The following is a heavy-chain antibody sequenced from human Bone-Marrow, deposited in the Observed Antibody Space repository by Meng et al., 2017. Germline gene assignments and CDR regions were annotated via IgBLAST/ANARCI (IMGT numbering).Heavy chain of an antibody. J-gene: IGHJ4*02. CDR2: ISYDGSDK. CDR3: ARDGQGDYGGNSFFDY. CDR1: EFNFRTYA. Sequence: GESLKISCAASEFNFRTYAMHWVRQAPGKGLEWVTVISYDGSDKMYADSVKGRFTSSRDNSKNTLYLQMNSLRIEDTAVYFCARDGQGDYGGNSFFDYWGQGTVATVSS. V-gene: IGHV3-30*01. D-gene: IGHD4-23*01.